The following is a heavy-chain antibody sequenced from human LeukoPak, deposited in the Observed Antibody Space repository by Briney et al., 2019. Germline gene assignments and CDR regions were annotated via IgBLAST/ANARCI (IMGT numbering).Heavy chain of an antibody. CDR3: ATGQMGDYIDY. D-gene: IGHD1-26*01. J-gene: IGHJ4*02. CDR1: GGTFSSYA. CDR2: VIPILGIA. V-gene: IGHV1-69*04. Sequence: SVKVSCKASGGTFSSYAISWVRQAPGQGLEWMGRVIPILGIANYAQKFQGRVTITADKSTSTAYMELSSLRSEDTAVYYCATGQMGDYIDYWGQGTLVTVSS.